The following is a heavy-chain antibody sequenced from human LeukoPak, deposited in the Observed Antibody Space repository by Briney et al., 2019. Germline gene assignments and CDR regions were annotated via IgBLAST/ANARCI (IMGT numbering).Heavy chain of an antibody. CDR1: GFTFSSYA. V-gene: IGHV3-23*01. D-gene: IGHD3-10*01. Sequence: GGSLRPSCAASGFTFSSYAMSWVRQAPGKGLEWVSAISGSGGSTYYADSVKGRFTISRDNSKNTLYLQMNSLRAEDTAVYYCAKDVVRGVMWYFDYWGQGTLVTVSS. J-gene: IGHJ4*02. CDR3: AKDVVRGVMWYFDY. CDR2: ISGSGGST.